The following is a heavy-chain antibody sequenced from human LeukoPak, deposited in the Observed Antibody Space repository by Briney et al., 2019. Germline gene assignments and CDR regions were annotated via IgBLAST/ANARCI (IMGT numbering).Heavy chain of an antibody. Sequence: GSLRLSCAASGFTFSSYAMSWVRQAPGKGLEWVSGISGSGGNTYYADPVKGRFTISRDNSKNTLYLQMSSLRAEDTAVYYCAKEAVDYDILTGYYTTGYFDYWGQGTLVTVSS. CDR1: GFTFSSYA. J-gene: IGHJ4*02. CDR3: AKEAVDYDILTGYYTTGYFDY. CDR2: ISGSGGNT. V-gene: IGHV3-23*01. D-gene: IGHD3-9*01.